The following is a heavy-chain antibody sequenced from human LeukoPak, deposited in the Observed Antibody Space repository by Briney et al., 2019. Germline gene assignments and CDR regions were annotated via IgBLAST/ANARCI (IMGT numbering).Heavy chain of an antibody. CDR3: ARHDVDTAMADY. V-gene: IGHV1-69*06. CDR2: IIPISGTT. D-gene: IGHD5-18*01. Sequence: SVKVSCKASGGTLNSYVISWVRQAPGQGLEWVGGIIPISGTTNYAQKFQGRVTITADKSTSTAYMELSSLRSEDTAVYYCARHDVDTAMADYWGQGTLVTVSS. CDR1: GGTLNSYV. J-gene: IGHJ4*02.